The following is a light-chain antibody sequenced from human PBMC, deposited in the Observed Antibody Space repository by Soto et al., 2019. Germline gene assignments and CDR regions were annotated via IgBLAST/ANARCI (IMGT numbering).Light chain of an antibody. CDR1: SSDVGSYKF. CDR3: CSYAGSTNV. J-gene: IGLJ1*01. Sequence: QSALTQPASVSESPEKSITISCTGTSSDVGSYKFVSWYQHHPGKAPKLMIYQGSKRPSGVSDRFSGSKSGNTASLTISGLQDDDEADYCCCSYAGSTNVFGTGTKLNVL. CDR2: QGS. V-gene: IGLV2-23*01.